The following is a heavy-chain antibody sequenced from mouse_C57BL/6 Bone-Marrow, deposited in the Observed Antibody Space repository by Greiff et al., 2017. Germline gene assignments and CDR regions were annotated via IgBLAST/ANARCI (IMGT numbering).Heavy chain of an antibody. CDR3: ARDYYGSSYWYFDV. V-gene: IGHV7-1*02. J-gene: IGHJ1*01. Sequence: EVKVVESGGGLVQPGGSLRLSCATSGFTFSDFYMEWVRQPPGKRLEWIAASRNKANDYTTEYSASVKGRFIVFRDTSQSILYLQMNALSAEDTAIYYRARDYYGSSYWYFDVWGAGTTVTVSS. CDR2: SRNKANDYTT. CDR1: GFTFSDFY. D-gene: IGHD1-1*01.